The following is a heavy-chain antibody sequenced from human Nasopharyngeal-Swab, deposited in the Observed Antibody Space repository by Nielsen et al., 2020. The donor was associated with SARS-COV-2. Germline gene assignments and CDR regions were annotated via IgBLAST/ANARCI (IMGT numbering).Heavy chain of an antibody. V-gene: IGHV4-34*01. Sequence: WIRQPSGKGLEWIGEINHTGSTNYNPSLKSRVTISVDTSKNQFSLQLSSVTAADTAVYYCARVGGDYYYYYYMDVWGKGTTVTVSS. CDR2: INHTGST. J-gene: IGHJ6*03. CDR3: ARVGGDYYYYYYMDV. D-gene: IGHD1-26*01.